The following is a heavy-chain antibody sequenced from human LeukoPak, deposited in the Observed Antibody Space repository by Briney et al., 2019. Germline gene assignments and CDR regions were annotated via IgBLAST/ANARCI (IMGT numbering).Heavy chain of an antibody. J-gene: IGHJ3*02. D-gene: IGHD3-22*01. Sequence: GGSLRLSCAASGFTFSSYGMHWVRQAPGKGLEWVAVIWNDGSNKYYADSVKGRFTISRDNSKNTLYLQMNSLRAEDTAVYYCARDRAGDSSGYAFDIWGQGTMVTVSS. CDR2: IWNDGSNK. CDR1: GFTFSSYG. V-gene: IGHV3-33*01. CDR3: ARDRAGDSSGYAFDI.